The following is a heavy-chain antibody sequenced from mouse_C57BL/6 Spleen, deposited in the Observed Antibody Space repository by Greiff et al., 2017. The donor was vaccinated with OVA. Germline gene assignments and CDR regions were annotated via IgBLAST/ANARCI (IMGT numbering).Heavy chain of an antibody. CDR3: ARHGGEALDY. CDR2: ISSGGSYT. V-gene: IGHV5-6*01. J-gene: IGHJ4*01. Sequence: EVQVVESGGDLVKPGGSLKLSCAASGFTFSSYGMSWVRQTPDKRLEWVATISSGGSYTYYPDSVKGRFTISRDNAKNTLYLQMSSLKSEDTAMYYCARHGGEALDYWGQGTSVTVSS. CDR1: GFTFSSYG.